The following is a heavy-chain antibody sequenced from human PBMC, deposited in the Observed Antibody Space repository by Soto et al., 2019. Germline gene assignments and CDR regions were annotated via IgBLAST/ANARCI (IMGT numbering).Heavy chain of an antibody. D-gene: IGHD4-17*01. Sequence: QITLKESGPTLVKPTQTLTLTCTFSGFSLSTSGVGVGWIRQPPGKALEWLVLIYWDDDKRYSPSLKSRLTITKDTSKNQVVLTMTNMDPVDTATYYCAHRRGLRWGGYYFDYWGQGTLVTVSS. J-gene: IGHJ4*02. CDR2: IYWDDDK. CDR3: AHRRGLRWGGYYFDY. V-gene: IGHV2-5*02. CDR1: GFSLSTSGVG.